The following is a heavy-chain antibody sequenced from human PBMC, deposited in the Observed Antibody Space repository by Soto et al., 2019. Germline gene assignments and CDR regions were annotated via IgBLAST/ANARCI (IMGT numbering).Heavy chain of an antibody. CDR1: GGSISSSSYY. CDR3: ASPWSSSVNY. Sequence: SETLSLTCTVSGGSISSSSYYWGWIRQPPGKGLEWIGSIYYSGSTYYNPSLKSRVTISVDTSKNQFSLKLSSVTAADTAVYYCASPWSSSVNYWGQGTLVTVSS. V-gene: IGHV4-39*01. D-gene: IGHD6-6*01. CDR2: IYYSGST. J-gene: IGHJ4*02.